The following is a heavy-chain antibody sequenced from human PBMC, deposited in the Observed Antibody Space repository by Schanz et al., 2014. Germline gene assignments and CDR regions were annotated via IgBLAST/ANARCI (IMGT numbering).Heavy chain of an antibody. CDR3: VRVSFADPRLYRGMDRDIDY. CDR2: IFTDGRT. D-gene: IGHD5-18*01. V-gene: IGHV3-66*01. CDR1: GFAVDNYY. J-gene: IGHJ4*02. Sequence: EEQLVASGGGLVQPGGSLRLSCAASGFAVDNYYMSCVRQAPGRGLEWVSIIFTDGRTYYADSVKGRFTISRDNSKNTLYLQMNNLRAEDTAVYYCVRVSFADPRLYRGMDRDIDYWGQGTLVTVSS.